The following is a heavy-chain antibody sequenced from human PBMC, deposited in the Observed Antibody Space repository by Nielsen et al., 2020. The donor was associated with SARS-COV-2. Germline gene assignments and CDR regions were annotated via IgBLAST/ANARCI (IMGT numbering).Heavy chain of an antibody. CDR1: GFTFSSYG. J-gene: IGHJ6*02. CDR3: ARDVGSSGYYSRHYYYGMDV. V-gene: IGHV3-33*08. Sequence: GESLKISCAASGFTFSSYGMHWVRQAPGKGLEWVAVIWYDGSNKYYADSVKGRFTIPRDNSKNTLYLQMNSLRAEDTAVYYCARDVGSSGYYSRHYYYGMDVWGQGTTVTVSS. CDR2: IWYDGSNK. D-gene: IGHD3-22*01.